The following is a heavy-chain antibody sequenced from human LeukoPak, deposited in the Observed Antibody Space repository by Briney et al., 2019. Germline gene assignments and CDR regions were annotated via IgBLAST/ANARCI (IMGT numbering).Heavy chain of an antibody. Sequence: SETLSLTCTVSGGSISSYHWSWIRQPPGKGLEWIGYIYYSGSTNYNPSLKSRVTISIDTSKTQFSLKLSSVTATDTAVYYCARDYGAYDYVWGSYRAAFWFDYWGQGTLVTVSS. D-gene: IGHD3-16*02. CDR1: GGSISSYH. CDR2: IYYSGST. V-gene: IGHV4-59*01. CDR3: ARDYGAYDYVWGSYRAAFWFDY. J-gene: IGHJ4*02.